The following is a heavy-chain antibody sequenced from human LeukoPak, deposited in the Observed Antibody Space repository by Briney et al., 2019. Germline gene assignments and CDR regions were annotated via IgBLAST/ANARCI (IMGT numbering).Heavy chain of an antibody. J-gene: IGHJ4*02. Sequence: ASVKVSCKASGYTFTGYYMHWVRQAPGQGLEWMGWINPNSGGTNYAQKFQGRVTMTRDTSISTAYMELSRLRSDDTAVYYCARDINHPLVPAAIGSRGVPYFDYWGQGTQVTVSS. CDR2: INPNSGGT. CDR3: ARDINHPLVPAAIGSRGVPYFDY. D-gene: IGHD2-2*02. V-gene: IGHV1-2*02. CDR1: GYTFTGYY.